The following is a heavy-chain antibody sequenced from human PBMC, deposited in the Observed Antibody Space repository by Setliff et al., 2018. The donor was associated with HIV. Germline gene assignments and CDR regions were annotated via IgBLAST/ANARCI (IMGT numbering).Heavy chain of an antibody. D-gene: IGHD5-12*01. J-gene: IGHJ4*02. Sequence: GFLRLSCAASGFTFDRYWMHWVRQAPGKGLVWVSRVNTDGSSKTYADSVKDRFTISRDNAKNRLYLQMHDLRAEDTGVYYCHSGYDSEEQSYFDYWGQGTLVTVSS. CDR3: HSGYDSEEQSYFDY. V-gene: IGHV3-74*01. CDR1: GFTFDRYW. CDR2: VNTDGSSK.